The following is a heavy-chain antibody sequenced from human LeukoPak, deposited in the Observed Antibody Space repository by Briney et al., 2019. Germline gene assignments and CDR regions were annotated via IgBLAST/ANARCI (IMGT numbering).Heavy chain of an antibody. CDR1: GFTFSSYE. CDR3: ARVRAEWEPMDY. J-gene: IGHJ4*02. Sequence: GGSLRLSCAASGFTFSSYEMNWVRQAPGKGLEWVSYISSSGSTIYYADSVKGRFTISRDNAKNSLYLQMNSLRAEDTAVYYCARVRAEWEPMDYWGQGTLVTVSS. CDR2: ISSSGSTI. V-gene: IGHV3-48*03. D-gene: IGHD1-26*01.